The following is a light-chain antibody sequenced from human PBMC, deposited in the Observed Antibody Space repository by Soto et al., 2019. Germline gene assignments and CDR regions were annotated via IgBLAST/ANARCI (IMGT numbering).Light chain of an antibody. CDR3: QRRSNWPPIT. CDR1: QSVSSY. V-gene: IGKV3-11*01. Sequence: EIVLTQSPATLSLSPGERATLSCRASQSVSSYLAWCQQKPGQAPRLLIYDASNRATGIPARFSGSGSGTDFTLTISSLEPEDFAVYYCQRRSNWPPITFGQGTRLE. J-gene: IGKJ5*01. CDR2: DAS.